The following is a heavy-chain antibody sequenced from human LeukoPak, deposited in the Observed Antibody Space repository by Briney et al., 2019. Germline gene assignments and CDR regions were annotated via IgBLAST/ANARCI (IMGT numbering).Heavy chain of an antibody. CDR1: GGSISGGGNY. V-gene: IGHV4-61*02. CDR2: IYTSGST. CDR3: ARDGVGATATSFQH. J-gene: IGHJ1*01. D-gene: IGHD1-26*01. Sequence: SQTLSLTCTVSGGSISGGGNYWSWIRQSAGKGLEWIGRIYTSGSTNYNPSLKSRVTISVDTSKNQFSLKVSSVTAADTAVYHCARDGVGATATSFQHWGQGTLVTVSS.